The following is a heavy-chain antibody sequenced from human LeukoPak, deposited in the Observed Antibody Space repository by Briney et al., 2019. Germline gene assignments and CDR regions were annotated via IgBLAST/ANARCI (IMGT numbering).Heavy chain of an antibody. Sequence: GGSLRLSCAASGFTVSSNYMSWVRQAPGKGLEWVSVIYSGGSTYCADSVKGRFTISRDNSKNTLYLQMNSLRAEDTAVYYCARRDGYNSQVDYWGKGTTVTVSS. J-gene: IGHJ6*04. CDR1: GFTVSSNY. CDR3: ARRDGYNSQVDY. D-gene: IGHD5-24*01. CDR2: IYSGGST. V-gene: IGHV3-53*01.